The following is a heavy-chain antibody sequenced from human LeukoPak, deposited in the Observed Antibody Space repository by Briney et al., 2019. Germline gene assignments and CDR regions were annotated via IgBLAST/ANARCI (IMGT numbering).Heavy chain of an antibody. D-gene: IGHD2-21*02. V-gene: IGHV4-39*01. J-gene: IGHJ4*02. CDR3: ARFRMGGVVVTATPHPSRDGYNPGY. CDR2: IYYSGST. CDR1: GGSISSSSYY. Sequence: SETLSLTCTVSGGSISSSSYYWGWIGQPPGKGLEWIGSIYYSGSTYYNPSLKSRVTISVDTSKNQFSLKLSSVTAADTAVYYCARFRMGGVVVTATPHPSRDGYNPGYWGQGTLVTVSS.